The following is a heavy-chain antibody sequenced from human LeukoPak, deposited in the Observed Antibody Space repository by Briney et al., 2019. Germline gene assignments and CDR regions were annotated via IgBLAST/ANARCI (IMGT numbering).Heavy chain of an antibody. J-gene: IGHJ4*02. CDR3: VRDLGHSRHYFEY. D-gene: IGHD7-27*01. V-gene: IGHV3-7*01. CDR1: GFAFNSFF. Sequence: GGSLRLSCAASGFAFNSFFLNWVRLTPGRELEWVACISQDGSETFYMDSVRGRFIISRDNTKNSLYLQMDSLRAEDTAVYFCVRDLGHSRHYFEYWGQGALVTVSS. CDR2: ISQDGSET.